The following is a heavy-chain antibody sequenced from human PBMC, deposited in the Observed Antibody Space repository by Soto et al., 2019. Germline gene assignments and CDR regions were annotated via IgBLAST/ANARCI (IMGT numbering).Heavy chain of an antibody. D-gene: IGHD4-4*01. CDR1: GYSFSNYW. J-gene: IGHJ4*02. Sequence: GESLKISCKASGYSFSNYWIGWVRQMPGKGLEWMAIISPGDSESRYSPSFQGQVTISADKSISTAYLQWNSLMASDTAMYYCARPSNNYVAHWGQGTLVTVSS. CDR2: ISPGDSES. V-gene: IGHV5-51*01. CDR3: ARPSNNYVAH.